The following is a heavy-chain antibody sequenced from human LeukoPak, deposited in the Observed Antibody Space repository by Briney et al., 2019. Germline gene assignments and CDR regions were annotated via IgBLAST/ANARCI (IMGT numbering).Heavy chain of an antibody. CDR3: AKDPQGENWLDP. CDR2: MSYDGSNK. J-gene: IGHJ5*02. CDR1: GFTFSTYG. V-gene: IGHV3-33*05. Sequence: PGRSLRLSCAASGFTFSTYGMHWVRQAPGKGREWVAVMSYDGSNKNYGDSVKGRFTISRDNSKSTLYLQMNSLRPEDTAVYYCAKDPQGENWLDPWGQGTLVTVSS.